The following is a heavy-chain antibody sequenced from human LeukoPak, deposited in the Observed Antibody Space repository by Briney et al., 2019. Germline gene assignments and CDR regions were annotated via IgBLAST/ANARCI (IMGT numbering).Heavy chain of an antibody. Sequence: KSSETLSLTCTVSGGSISSYYWSWIRQPPGKGLEWIGYIYYSGSTNYNPSLKSRVTISVDTSKNQFSLKLSSVTAADTAVYYCARAPSPYESNWFDPWGQGTLVTVSS. J-gene: IGHJ5*02. CDR1: GGSISSYY. V-gene: IGHV4-59*01. CDR3: ARAPSPYESNWFDP. CDR2: IYYSGST. D-gene: IGHD2-8*01.